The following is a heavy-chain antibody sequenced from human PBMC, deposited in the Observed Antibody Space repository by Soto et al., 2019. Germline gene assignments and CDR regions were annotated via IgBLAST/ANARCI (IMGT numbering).Heavy chain of an antibody. CDR3: ARARFDSWSHIYYGLDV. V-gene: IGHV4-34*01. D-gene: IGHD3-3*01. J-gene: IGHJ6*02. CDR2: ITHGGST. Sequence: PSETLSLTXGVYGGSFSAYSWTWLRQSPGKGLEWIGEITHGGSTDYNPALKSRLVMSVDTSKNQFSLRVTSVTAADAAVYFCARARFDSWSHIYYGLDVWGQGTTVTVSS. CDR1: GGSFSAYS.